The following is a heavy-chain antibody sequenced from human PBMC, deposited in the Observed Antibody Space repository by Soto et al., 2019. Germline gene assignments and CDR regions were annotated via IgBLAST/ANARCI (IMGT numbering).Heavy chain of an antibody. CDR2: ISYDGSNK. CDR1: GFTFSSYG. D-gene: IGHD6-13*01. J-gene: IGHJ4*02. CDR3: ARDHSSSWYYFDY. V-gene: IGHV3-30*03. Sequence: VQLVESGGGLVKPGGSLRLSCAASGFTFSSYGMHWVRQAPGKGLEWVAVISYDGSNKYYADSVKGRFTISRDNSKNTLYLQMNSLRAEDTAVYYCARDHSSSWYYFDYWGQGTLVTVSS.